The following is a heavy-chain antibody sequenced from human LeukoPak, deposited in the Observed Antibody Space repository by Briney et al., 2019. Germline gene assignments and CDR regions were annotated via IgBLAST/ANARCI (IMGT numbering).Heavy chain of an antibody. CDR1: GYTFTSYA. Sequence: GASVKVSCKASGYTFTSYAMNWVRQAPGQGPEWMGWINTNTRNPTYAQGFTGRFVFSLDTSVSTAYLQISSLKTEDTAIYYCARGGVGAPNPHGYWGQGTLVTVSS. CDR3: ARGGVGAPNPHGY. J-gene: IGHJ4*02. CDR2: INTNTRNP. V-gene: IGHV7-4-1*02. D-gene: IGHD1-26*01.